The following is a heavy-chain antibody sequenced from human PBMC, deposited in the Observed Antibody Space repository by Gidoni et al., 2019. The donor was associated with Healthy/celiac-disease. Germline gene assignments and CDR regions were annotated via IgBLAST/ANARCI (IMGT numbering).Heavy chain of an antibody. V-gene: IGHV4-38-2*02. CDR1: GYSISSGYY. CDR3: ASIWTLDSSSWGHFDY. Sequence: QVQLQESGPGLVKPSETLSLTCTFSGYSISSGYYWGWIRQPPGKGLEWIGSIYHSGSTYYNPSLKSRVTISVDTSKNQFSLKLSSVTAADTAVYYCASIWTLDSSSWGHFDYWGQGTLVTVSS. D-gene: IGHD6-13*01. CDR2: IYHSGST. J-gene: IGHJ4*02.